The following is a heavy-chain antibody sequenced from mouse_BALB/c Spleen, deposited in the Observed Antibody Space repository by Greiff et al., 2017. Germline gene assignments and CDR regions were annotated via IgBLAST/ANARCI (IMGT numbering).Heavy chain of an antibody. CDR1: GFSLTSYG. Sequence: VKLVESGPGLVAPSQSLSITCTVSGFSLTSYGVHWVRQPPGKGLEWLGVIWAGGSTNYNSALMSRLSISKDNSKSQVFLKMNSLQTDDTAMYYCARGHGRGAMDYWGQGTSVTVSS. CDR3: ARGHGRGAMDY. CDR2: IWAGGST. D-gene: IGHD1-1*01. V-gene: IGHV2-9*02. J-gene: IGHJ4*01.